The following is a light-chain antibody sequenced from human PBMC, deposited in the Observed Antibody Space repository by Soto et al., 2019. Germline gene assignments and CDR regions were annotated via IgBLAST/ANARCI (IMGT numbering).Light chain of an antibody. CDR2: WAS. CDR3: QRSWGSPPT. V-gene: IGKV4-1*01. CDR1: QSVLYSSNNKNY. Sequence: DIVMTQSPDSLAVSLGERATINCKSSQSVLYSSNNKNYLAWYQQKPGQPPKLLFYWASTRESGVPDRFSGSGSGTDFTLTISSLQAEDVAVYYCQRSWGSPPTFGPGTTVDIK. J-gene: IGKJ3*01.